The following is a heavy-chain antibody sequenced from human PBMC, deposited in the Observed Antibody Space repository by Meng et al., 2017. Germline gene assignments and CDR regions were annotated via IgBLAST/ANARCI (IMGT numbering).Heavy chain of an antibody. V-gene: IGHV1-8*01. CDR1: GYTFTSYD. CDR3: ARLGARGYSGYTPYYFDY. D-gene: IGHD5-12*01. Sequence: VQLVQSGAEVKKPWASVKVSCKASGYTFTSYDINWVRQATGQGLEWMGWMNPNSGNTGYAQKFQGRVTMTRNTSISTAYMELSSLRSEDTAVYYCARLGARGYSGYTPYYFDYWGQGTLVTVSS. CDR2: MNPNSGNT. J-gene: IGHJ4*02.